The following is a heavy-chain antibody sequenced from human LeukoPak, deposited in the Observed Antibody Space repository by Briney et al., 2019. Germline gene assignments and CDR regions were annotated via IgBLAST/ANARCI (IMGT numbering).Heavy chain of an antibody. CDR2: IRYDGSNK. CDR1: GFTFSSYG. CDR3: AKDSFWGDCYNPQFCY. D-gene: IGHD2-21*01. V-gene: IGHV3-30*02. J-gene: IGHJ4*02. Sequence: GGSLRLSCAASGFTFSSYGMHWVRQAPGKGLEWVAFIRYDGSNKYYADHVKGRITIPRDNSKNTLYLQMNSLRAGDTAVFFCAKDSFWGDCYNPQFCYWGQGTLVTVSS.